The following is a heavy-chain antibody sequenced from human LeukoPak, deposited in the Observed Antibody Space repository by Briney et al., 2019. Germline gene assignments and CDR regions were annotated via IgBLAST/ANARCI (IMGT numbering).Heavy chain of an antibody. J-gene: IGHJ3*01. CDR2: IKSNSGGI. V-gene: IGHV1-2*02. CDR1: GYTFTDYY. CDR3: AREPRINMSPDAFDF. D-gene: IGHD3-10*02. Sequence: ASVKVSCKTSGYTFTDYYLHWVRQAPGQGLEWMGWIKSNSGGIHYSQKFQDRVSITSDTSINTVYMELSSLTSGDTAIYYCAREPRINMSPDAFDFWGQGTLVTVFS.